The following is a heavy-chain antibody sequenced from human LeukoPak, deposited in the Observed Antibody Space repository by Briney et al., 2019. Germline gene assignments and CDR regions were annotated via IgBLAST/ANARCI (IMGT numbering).Heavy chain of an antibody. Sequence: SETLSLTCTVSGGSISSYYWSWIRQPPGKGLEWIGEINHSGSTNYNPSLKSRVTISVDTSKNQFSLKLSSVTAADTAVYYCARDPFNPDAFDIWGQGTMVTVSS. CDR2: INHSGST. J-gene: IGHJ3*02. V-gene: IGHV4-34*01. CDR3: ARDPFNPDAFDI. CDR1: GGSISSYY.